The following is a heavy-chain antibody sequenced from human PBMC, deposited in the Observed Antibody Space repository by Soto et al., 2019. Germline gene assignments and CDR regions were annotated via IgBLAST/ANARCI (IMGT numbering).Heavy chain of an antibody. CDR1: GGTFSSYA. Sequence: QVQLVQSGAEVKQPGSSVKVSCKASGGTFSSYAISWVRQAPGQGIEWMGGIIPIFGTANYAQKFQGRVTITADESTSTAYMELSSLRSEDTAVYYCASGRQYYDSSAHYFDYWGQGTLVTVSS. CDR3: ASGRQYYDSSAHYFDY. V-gene: IGHV1-69*01. D-gene: IGHD3-22*01. J-gene: IGHJ4*02. CDR2: IIPIFGTA.